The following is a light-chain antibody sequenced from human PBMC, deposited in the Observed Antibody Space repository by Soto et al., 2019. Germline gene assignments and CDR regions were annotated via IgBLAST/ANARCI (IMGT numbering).Light chain of an antibody. J-gene: IGKJ4*01. CDR3: QQYNGWPLT. V-gene: IGKV3-15*01. CDR1: QSVGSN. CDR2: GES. Sequence: EIVMTQSPATLSVSPGERATLSCRASQSVGSNLAWYQQKPGQAPRLLIYGESTGATGIPARFSGSASGTQFTLTISSLQSEDFAIYYCQQYNGWPLTFGGGTKVEIK.